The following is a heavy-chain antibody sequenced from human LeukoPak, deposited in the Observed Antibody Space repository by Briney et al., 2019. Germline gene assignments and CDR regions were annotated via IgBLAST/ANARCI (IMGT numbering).Heavy chain of an antibody. J-gene: IGHJ4*02. CDR2: INHSGST. Sequence: PSETLSLTCAAYGGSFSGYYWSWIRQPPGKGLEWIGEINHSGSTNYNPSLKSRVTISVDTSKNQFSLKLSSVTAADTAVYYCARIDVVVPAYTPKYYFDYWGQGTLVTVSS. V-gene: IGHV4-34*01. D-gene: IGHD2-2*01. CDR1: GGSFSGYY. CDR3: ARIDVVVPAYTPKYYFDY.